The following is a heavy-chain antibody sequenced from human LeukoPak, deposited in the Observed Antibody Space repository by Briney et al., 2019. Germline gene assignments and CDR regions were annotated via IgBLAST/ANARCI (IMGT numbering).Heavy chain of an antibody. CDR3: ATPPECSSGSCLNY. Sequence: ASVKVSCKASGYSLTTYYMHWVRQPPGQGLEWMGRINPNSGGTNYAQKFQGRVTMTRDTSISTAYMELSSLRFDDTAVYYCATPPECSSGSCLNYWGQGPLVTVSS. V-gene: IGHV1-2*06. J-gene: IGHJ4*02. D-gene: IGHD2-15*01. CDR2: INPNSGGT. CDR1: GYSLTTYY.